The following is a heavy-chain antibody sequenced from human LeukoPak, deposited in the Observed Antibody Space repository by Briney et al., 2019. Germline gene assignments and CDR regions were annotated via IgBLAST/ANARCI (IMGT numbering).Heavy chain of an antibody. CDR1: GFTFSSYG. V-gene: IGHV3-30*18. CDR3: AKDRAGFDY. J-gene: IGHJ4*02. CDR2: ISYDGSNE. Sequence: GGSLRLSCVASGFTFSSYGMHWVRQAPGKGLEWVAFISYDGSNENIADSVKGRFIISRDNSKNTLYLQMNSLRAEDTAVYYCAKDRAGFDYWGQGTLVTVSS.